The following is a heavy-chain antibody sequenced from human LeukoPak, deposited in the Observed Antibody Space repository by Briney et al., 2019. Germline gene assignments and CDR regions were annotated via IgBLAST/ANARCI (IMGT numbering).Heavy chain of an antibody. CDR2: ITGTGGRGGI. V-gene: IGHV3-23*01. J-gene: IGHJ4*02. D-gene: IGHD2-8*02. CDR1: GFTYANYA. CDR3: AKGDRGHCTGVKCYPFDY. Sequence: PGGPLRLSCVASGFTYANYAMNWVRQAPGKRLEWVASITGTGGRGGIYYADSVKGRFTISRDNSKNTLFLQMSSLRAEDTAVYHCAKGDRGHCTGVKCYPFDYWGQGTVVTVSS.